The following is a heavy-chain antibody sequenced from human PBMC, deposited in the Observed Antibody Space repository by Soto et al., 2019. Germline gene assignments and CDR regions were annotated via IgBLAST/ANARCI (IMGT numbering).Heavy chain of an antibody. CDR1: GFTFSSYG. CDR3: ARDELLPDYGDYAQKFDY. J-gene: IGHJ4*02. Sequence: GGSLRLSCAASGFTFSSYGMHWVRQAPGKGLEWVAVIWYDGSNKYYADSVKGRFTISRDNSKNTLYLQMNSLRAEDTAVYYCARDELLPDYGDYAQKFDYWGQGTLVTVSS. CDR2: IWYDGSNK. V-gene: IGHV3-33*01. D-gene: IGHD4-17*01.